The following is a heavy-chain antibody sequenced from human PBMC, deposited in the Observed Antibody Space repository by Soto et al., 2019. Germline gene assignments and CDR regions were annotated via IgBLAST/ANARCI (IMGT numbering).Heavy chain of an antibody. J-gene: IGHJ4*02. V-gene: IGHV3-23*01. Sequence: GGSLRVYCSASGLTFSGYAMSWVRQAPGKGLEWVSAIGASGAGTYYADYVKGRFTISRDNSKNTLYLQMNSLRAEDTAVYYCALRKTGSYFDYWGQGTLVTGSS. CDR2: IGASGAGT. D-gene: IGHD1-26*01. CDR1: GLTFSGYA. CDR3: ALRKTGSYFDY.